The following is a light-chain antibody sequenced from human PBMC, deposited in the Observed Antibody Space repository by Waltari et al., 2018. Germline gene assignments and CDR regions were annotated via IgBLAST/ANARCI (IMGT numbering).Light chain of an antibody. V-gene: IGLV2-23*01. CDR1: SSDVGSYNL. CDR2: EDS. Sequence: HSALTQPASVSGSPGQSITISCTGTSSDVGSYNLVSWYQQHPDKAPKLMIYEDSKRPSGVSNRFSGSKSGNMASLTISGLQAEDEADYYCCSYAGSSTLVFGGGTKLTVL. J-gene: IGLJ3*02. CDR3: CSYAGSSTLV.